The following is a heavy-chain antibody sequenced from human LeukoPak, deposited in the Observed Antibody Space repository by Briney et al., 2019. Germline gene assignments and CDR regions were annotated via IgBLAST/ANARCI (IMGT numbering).Heavy chain of an antibody. Sequence: GGSLRLSCAASGFTFSSYGMHWVRQAPGKGLEWVAVISYDGSKKYYADSVKGRFTISRDNSKNTLHLQMNSLRTEDTAVYYCAKGSAVTGTLDYWGQGTLVTVSS. J-gene: IGHJ4*02. D-gene: IGHD6-19*01. CDR3: AKGSAVTGTLDY. V-gene: IGHV3-30*18. CDR2: ISYDGSKK. CDR1: GFTFSSYG.